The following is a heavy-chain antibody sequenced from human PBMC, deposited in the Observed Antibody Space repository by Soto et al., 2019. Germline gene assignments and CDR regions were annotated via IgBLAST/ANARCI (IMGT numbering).Heavy chain of an antibody. CDR3: ARSVEGHFDY. V-gene: IGHV3-48*02. CDR2: ITSDTNTI. Sequence: DVQLVESGGGLVQPGGSLRLSCVASGFRFNIYSMNWVRQAPGKGLEWSAYITSDTNTIKYADSVKGRFTISRDNARNLVYLQMNSLRDEDTAVYYCARSVEGHFDYWGQGTVVTVSS. D-gene: IGHD6-19*01. J-gene: IGHJ4*02. CDR1: GFRFNIYS.